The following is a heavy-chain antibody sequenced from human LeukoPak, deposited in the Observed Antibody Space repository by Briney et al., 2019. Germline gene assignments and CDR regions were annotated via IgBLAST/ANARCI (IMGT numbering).Heavy chain of an antibody. D-gene: IGHD5-12*01. CDR3: ARGAGGYDLSVWDY. CDR1: GYTLTELS. Sequence: EASVKVSCKVSGYTLTELSMHWVRQAPGKGLEWMGGFDPEDGETIYAQKFQGWVTMTRDTSISTAYMELSRLRSDDTAVYYCARGAGGYDLSVWDYWGQGTLVTVSS. V-gene: IGHV1-24*01. CDR2: FDPEDGET. J-gene: IGHJ4*02.